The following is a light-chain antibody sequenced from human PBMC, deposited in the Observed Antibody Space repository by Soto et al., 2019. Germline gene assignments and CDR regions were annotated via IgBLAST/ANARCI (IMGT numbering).Light chain of an antibody. V-gene: IGLV2-14*03. CDR1: SSDVGSYNV. CDR3: SSYTRRSTYV. Sequence: QSALTQPASVSGSPGQSITIPCSGTSSDVGSYNVVSWYQQHPGKAPKLVIYDVSNRPSGVSPRFSGAKSGNTASLTIAGLQAEDDADYYCSSYTRRSTYVFGTGTKLTVL. CDR2: DVS. J-gene: IGLJ1*01.